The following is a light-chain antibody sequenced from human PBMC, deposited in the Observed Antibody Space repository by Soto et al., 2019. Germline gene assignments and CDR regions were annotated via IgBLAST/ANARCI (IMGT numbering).Light chain of an antibody. Sequence: ENVLTQSPATLSLSPGERATLSCRSSQSVSSYLAWYQQKPGQAPRLLIYDASNTATGIPARFSGSGSGTDFTLTISRLEPEDSAVYYCQQYNSWLWTFGQGTKVDIK. CDR3: QQYNSWLWT. V-gene: IGKV3-11*01. J-gene: IGKJ1*01. CDR1: QSVSSY. CDR2: DAS.